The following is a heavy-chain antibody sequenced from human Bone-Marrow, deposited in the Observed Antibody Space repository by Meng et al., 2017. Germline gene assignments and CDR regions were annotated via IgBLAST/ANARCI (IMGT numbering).Heavy chain of an antibody. CDR1: GFKFDDHG. V-gene: IGHV3-20*04. J-gene: IGHJ4*02. Sequence: GESLKISCAASGFKFDDHGMSWVRQAPGKGLEWVSGINWNGGSTGYVDSVKGRFTISRDNAKNSLYLQMNSLRAEDTAFYYCARDITAYCSGPTCFANYFDYWGQGKLVNVSS. D-gene: IGHD2-2*01. CDR2: INWNGGST. CDR3: ARDITAYCSGPTCFANYFDY.